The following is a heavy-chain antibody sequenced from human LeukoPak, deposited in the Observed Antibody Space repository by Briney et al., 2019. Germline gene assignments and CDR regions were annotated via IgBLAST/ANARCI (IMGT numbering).Heavy chain of an antibody. CDR2: ISGSGGST. J-gene: IGHJ4*02. Sequence: GGTLRLSCAASGFTFGNYGMSWVRQAPGKGLEWVSAISGSGGSTYYADSVKGRFTISRDNSKNTLYLQMNSLRAEDTAVYYCAKERLDIVVVVAANSLDYWGQGTLVTVSS. CDR3: AKERLDIVVVVAANSLDY. CDR1: GFTFGNYG. D-gene: IGHD2-15*01. V-gene: IGHV3-23*01.